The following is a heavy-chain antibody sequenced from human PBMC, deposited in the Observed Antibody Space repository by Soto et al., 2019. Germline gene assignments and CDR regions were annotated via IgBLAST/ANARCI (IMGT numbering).Heavy chain of an antibody. CDR2: ISDDGRNK. Sequence: QVQLVESGGGVVQPGRSLRLSCAASGFTFGNYGMHWVRQAPGKGLEWVSVISDDGRNKDYADSAKGRFIISRDNSKSTLYLQMNSLRVEDTAIYYCARGLVVVINRDWFDPWGQGTLVTVSS. CDR3: ARGLVVVINRDWFDP. CDR1: GFTFGNYG. V-gene: IGHV3-30*04. D-gene: IGHD3-22*01. J-gene: IGHJ5*02.